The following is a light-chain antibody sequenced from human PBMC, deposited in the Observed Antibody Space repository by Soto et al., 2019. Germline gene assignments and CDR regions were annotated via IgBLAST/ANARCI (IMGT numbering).Light chain of an antibody. CDR2: DAS. V-gene: IGKV3-20*01. CDR1: QTIGNK. J-gene: IGKJ1*01. Sequence: EIVLAQSPATLSVSAGERVTLSCRATQTIGNKLAWYLQRPGQAPRLLIYDASNRATGIQARFSGSGSGTDFTLTIRRLEPEDFAVYYCKQYGSSGTXGQGTKVDIK. CDR3: KQYGSSGT.